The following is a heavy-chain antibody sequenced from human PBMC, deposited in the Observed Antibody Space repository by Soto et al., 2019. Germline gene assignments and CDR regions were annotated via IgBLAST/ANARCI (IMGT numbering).Heavy chain of an antibody. CDR3: ARPSSGWIYYFDY. CDR2: ISYDGGNK. CDR1: GFTFSSYA. D-gene: IGHD6-19*01. J-gene: IGHJ4*02. Sequence: QVQLVESGGGVVQPGRSLRLSCAASGFTFSSYALHWVRQAPGKGLEWVAVISYDGGNKYYADSVKGRFTISRDNSKNTLYLQMNSPRAEDTAVYYCARPSSGWIYYFDYWGQGTLVTVSS. V-gene: IGHV3-30-3*01.